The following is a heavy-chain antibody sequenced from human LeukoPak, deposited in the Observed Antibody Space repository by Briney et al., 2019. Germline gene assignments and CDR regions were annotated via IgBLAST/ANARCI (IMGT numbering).Heavy chain of an antibody. J-gene: IGHJ4*02. Sequence: KTGGSLRLSCAASGFTFSSYGMHWVRQAPGKGLEWVSSISSSSSYIYYADSVKGRFTISRDNAKNSLYLQMNSLRAEDTAVYYCARDSHAPLGYWGQGTLVTVSS. CDR3: ARDSHAPLGY. V-gene: IGHV3-21*01. CDR2: ISSSSSYI. CDR1: GFTFSSYG. D-gene: IGHD3-16*01.